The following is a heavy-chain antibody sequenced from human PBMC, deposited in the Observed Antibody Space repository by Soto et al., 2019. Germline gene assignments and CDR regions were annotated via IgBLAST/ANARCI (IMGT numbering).Heavy chain of an antibody. V-gene: IGHV1-69*02. Sequence: QVHLVQAGAEVKKTGSSVKVSCRASGGTFNRYSISWVRQAPGQGLEWMGRIIPMFGITKYAQKFQGRVMNTADKSANTAYMEVSGLRSDDTAMYYCANFYEGDCTTTTCYGDFDYWGQGTLVTVSS. D-gene: IGHD2-2*01. J-gene: IGHJ4*02. CDR1: GGTFNRYS. CDR2: IIPMFGIT. CDR3: ANFYEGDCTTTTCYGDFDY.